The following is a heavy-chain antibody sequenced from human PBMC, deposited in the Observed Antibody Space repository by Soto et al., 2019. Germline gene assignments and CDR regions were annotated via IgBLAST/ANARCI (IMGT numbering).Heavy chain of an antibody. J-gene: IGHJ3*02. CDR1: GLTFSTYW. CDR2: INGDGSYT. CDR3: VRTWHGFDI. Sequence: EVQLVESGGGLVQPGGSLRLSCAASGLTFSTYWMHGVRQAPEKGLLWVSHINGDGSYTDFADSVKGRFTISRDNAKNTVYLQMQSLRVEDTAVYFCVRTWHGFDIWGPGTMVTVSS. V-gene: IGHV3-74*01.